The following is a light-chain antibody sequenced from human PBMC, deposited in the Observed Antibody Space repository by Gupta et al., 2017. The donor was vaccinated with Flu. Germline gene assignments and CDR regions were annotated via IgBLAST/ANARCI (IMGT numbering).Light chain of an antibody. CDR2: EVS. CDR1: SSDVGGYKY. CDR3: NSDGGSNTHV. J-gene: IGLJ1*01. V-gene: IGLV2-8*01. Sequence: QSALPQPPSASGSPGPSVTISCIGTSSDVGGYKYVSWYRQHPGKSPKLMIYEVSKRPAGVPDRFSGSKSGNTASLTVSGRTEEEEDDYYCNSDGGSNTHVFGTGTKVTVL.